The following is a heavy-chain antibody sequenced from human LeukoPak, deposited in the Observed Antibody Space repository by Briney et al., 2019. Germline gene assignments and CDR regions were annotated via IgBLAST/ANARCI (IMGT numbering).Heavy chain of an antibody. D-gene: IGHD2-8*02. J-gene: IGHJ4*02. V-gene: IGHV1-2*02. Sequence: ASVKVSCKASGYSFTDYHMHWVRQAPGQGLEWLGRINPNSGDTHYAQNLQGRVTMTRDTSISTVYMELSRLRSDDTAVYSCARDRFPAISYWGDYWGQGSLVIVSS. CDR2: INPNSGDT. CDR3: ARDRFPAISYWGDY. CDR1: GYSFTDYH.